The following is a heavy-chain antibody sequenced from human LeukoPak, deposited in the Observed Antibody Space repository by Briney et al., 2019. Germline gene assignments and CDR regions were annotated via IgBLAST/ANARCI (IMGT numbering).Heavy chain of an antibody. CDR2: INEDGSGK. CDR3: VRDDGDV. J-gene: IGHJ6*04. V-gene: IGHV3-7*01. Sequence: GGSLRLSCVFSGFTFSNYWMKWVRQAPGKGLEWVASINEDGSGKYSMDSVKDRVTISRDNAKDSLDLQINSLTVEDTAIYYCVRDDGDVWGKGTTVTVSS. CDR1: GFTFSNYW.